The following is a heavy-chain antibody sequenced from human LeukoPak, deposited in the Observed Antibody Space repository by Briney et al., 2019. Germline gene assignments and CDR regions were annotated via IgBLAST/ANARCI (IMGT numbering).Heavy chain of an antibody. J-gene: IGHJ4*02. Sequence: SETLSLTCTVSGGSISSYYWSWIRQPPGKGLEWIGYIYYSGSTNYNPSLKSRVTISVDTSKNQFSLKLSSVTAADTAVYYCARHGAYDFWSGYSVFFDYWGQGTLVTVSS. D-gene: IGHD3-3*01. CDR2: IYYSGST. CDR3: ARHGAYDFWSGYSVFFDY. CDR1: GGSISSYY. V-gene: IGHV4-59*08.